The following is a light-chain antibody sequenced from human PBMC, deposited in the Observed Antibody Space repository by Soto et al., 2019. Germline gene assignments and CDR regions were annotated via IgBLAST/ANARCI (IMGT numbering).Light chain of an antibody. CDR1: SSDVGASDS. V-gene: IGLV2-14*03. J-gene: IGLJ1*01. Sequence: LTQPASVSGSPGQSITISCTGTSSDVGASDSVSWYQQHAGKAPQLVIYNVNRRPSGISDRFSGSKAGNTASLTISGLQAEDEADYYCYSYRSSTISSHVFGSGTKVTVL. CDR3: YSYRSSTISSHV. CDR2: NVN.